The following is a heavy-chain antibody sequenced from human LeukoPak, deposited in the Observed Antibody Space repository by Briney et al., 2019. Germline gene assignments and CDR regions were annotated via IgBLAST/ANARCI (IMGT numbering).Heavy chain of an antibody. V-gene: IGHV4-38-2*02. CDR2: IYHSGST. CDR1: GYSISSGYY. D-gene: IGHD4-11*01. J-gene: IGHJ4*02. CDR3: ARTRGDSNYVLFDY. Sequence: SETLSLTCTVSGYSISSGYYWGWIRQPPGKGLEWIGSIYHSGSTYYNPSLKSRVTISVDTSKNQFSLKLSSVTAADTAVYYCARTRGDSNYVLFDYWGQGTLVTVSS.